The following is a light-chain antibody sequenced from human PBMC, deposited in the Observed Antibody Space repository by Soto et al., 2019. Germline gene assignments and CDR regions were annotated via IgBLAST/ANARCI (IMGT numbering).Light chain of an antibody. CDR2: DVS. V-gene: IGLV2-11*01. J-gene: IGLJ1*01. CDR3: CSYAGSYYA. Sequence: QSALTQPRSVSGSPGQSVTISCTGTSSDVGGYNYVSWYQQHPGKAPKHMIYDVSKRPSGVPDRFSGSKSGNTASLTIPGLQAADEAYDYCCSYAGSYYAFGTGTKVTVL. CDR1: SSDVGGYNY.